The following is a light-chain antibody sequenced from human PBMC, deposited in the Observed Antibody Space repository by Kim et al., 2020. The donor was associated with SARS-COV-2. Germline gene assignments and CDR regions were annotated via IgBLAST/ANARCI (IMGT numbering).Light chain of an antibody. CDR2: AAS. CDR3: QQYNSDPYT. V-gene: IGKV1-16*01. CDR1: QGIVRV. J-gene: IGKJ2*01. Sequence: ASVGDTVTITCRASQGIVRVLAWFQQRPGAAPKCLMFAASNLERGVPSMFSGSGSGTDFTLSISSLQPEDVGTYYCQQYNSDPYTCGQGTKLEI.